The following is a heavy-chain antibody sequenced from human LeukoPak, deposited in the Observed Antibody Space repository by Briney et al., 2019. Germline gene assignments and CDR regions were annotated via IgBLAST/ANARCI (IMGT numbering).Heavy chain of an antibody. CDR2: MNPNSGNT. J-gene: IGHJ6*02. Sequence: ASVKVSCKASGYTFTSYDINWVRQATGQGLEWMGWMNPNSGNTGYAQKFQGRVTMTRNTSISTAYMELSSLRSEDTAVYYCARNRVVVPAAMGMDVWGQGTTVTVSS. D-gene: IGHD2-2*01. CDR1: GYTFTSYD. V-gene: IGHV1-8*01. CDR3: ARNRVVVPAAMGMDV.